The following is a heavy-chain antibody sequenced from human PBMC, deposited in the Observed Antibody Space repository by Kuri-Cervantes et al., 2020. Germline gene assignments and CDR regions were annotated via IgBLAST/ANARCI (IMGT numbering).Heavy chain of an antibody. CDR2: INYHGSQK. CDR1: GFTSSSYW. J-gene: IGHJ4*02. Sequence: GESLKISCAASGFTSSSYWMSWVRQAPGKGLEWVANINYHGSQKYYVDSVKGRFTISRDNSKNTLYLQMNSLRAEDTAVYYCAKDYYPALYYYDSSGYYGALDYWGQGTLVTVSS. V-gene: IGHV3-7*01. D-gene: IGHD3-22*01. CDR3: AKDYYPALYYYDSSGYYGALDY.